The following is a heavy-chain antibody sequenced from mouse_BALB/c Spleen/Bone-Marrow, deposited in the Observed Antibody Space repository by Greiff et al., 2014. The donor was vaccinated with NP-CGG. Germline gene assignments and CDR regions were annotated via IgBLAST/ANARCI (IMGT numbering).Heavy chain of an antibody. D-gene: IGHD2-3*01. CDR2: IYPYNGGT. CDR3: ARGAAYGYYLGLAY. CDR1: GYTFTDYN. J-gene: IGHJ3*01. V-gene: IGHV1S29*02. Sequence: EVQPQQSGPELGKPGASVKISCKASGYTFTDYNMHWVKQSHGKSLEWIGYIYPYNGGTVYKQKFKSKATLAVDNSSSTANMELRSLTSEDSAVYYCARGAAYGYYLGLAYWGQGTLVTVSA.